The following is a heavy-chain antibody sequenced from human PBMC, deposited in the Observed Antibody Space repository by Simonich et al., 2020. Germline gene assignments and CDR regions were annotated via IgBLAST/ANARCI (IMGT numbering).Heavy chain of an antibody. CDR1: GYTFTGYY. CDR3: ARVEYSSSGYFDL. V-gene: IGHV1-2*02. J-gene: IGHJ2*01. D-gene: IGHD6-6*01. CDR2: INPNSGGK. Sequence: QVQLVQSGAEVKKPGASVKVSCKASGYTFTGYYMPWGRQAPGQGRGWMGWINPNSGGKNYAQKVQGRVTMTRDTSISTAYMELSRLRSDDTAVYYCARVEYSSSGYFDLWGRGTLVTVSS.